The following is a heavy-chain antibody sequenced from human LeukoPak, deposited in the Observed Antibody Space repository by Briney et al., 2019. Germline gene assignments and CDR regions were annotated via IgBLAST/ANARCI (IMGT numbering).Heavy chain of an antibody. Sequence: ASVKVSCKASGYTFTGYYMHWVRQAPGQGLESMGWINTNTGNPTYAQGFTGRFVFSLDTSVSTAHLQISSLKAEDTAVYYCARALPGNWKTPRGHNWFDPWGQGTLVTVSS. D-gene: IGHD1-20*01. CDR3: ARALPGNWKTPRGHNWFDP. CDR2: INTNTGNP. V-gene: IGHV7-4-1*02. J-gene: IGHJ5*02. CDR1: GYTFTGYY.